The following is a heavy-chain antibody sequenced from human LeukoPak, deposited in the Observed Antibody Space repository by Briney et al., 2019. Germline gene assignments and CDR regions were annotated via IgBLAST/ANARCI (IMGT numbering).Heavy chain of an antibody. Sequence: GGSLRLSCAASGFTFSSYGMHWVRQAPGKGLEWVAVIWYDGTHKSYADSVKGRFTISRDNSNSALYLDMNSLKAEDTALYYCAKDLKFLEWLLRADYYYYMDVWGKGTTVTVSS. V-gene: IGHV3-33*06. CDR1: GFTFSSYG. D-gene: IGHD3-3*01. CDR3: AKDLKFLEWLLRADYYYYMDV. J-gene: IGHJ6*03. CDR2: IWYDGTHK.